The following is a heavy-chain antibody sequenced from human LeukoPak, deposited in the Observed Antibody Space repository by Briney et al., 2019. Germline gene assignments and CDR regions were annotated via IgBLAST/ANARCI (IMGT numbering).Heavy chain of an antibody. Sequence: GEPLKISCKGSGYSFTTYWIGWVRQMPGKGLEWMGIIYPGDSDTTYSPSFQGQVTISADKSISTAYLQWSSLKASDTAMYYCTRTRTSSSFDYWGQGTLVTVSS. CDR3: TRTRTSSSFDY. J-gene: IGHJ4*02. CDR1: GYSFTTYW. CDR2: IYPGDSDT. V-gene: IGHV5-51*01.